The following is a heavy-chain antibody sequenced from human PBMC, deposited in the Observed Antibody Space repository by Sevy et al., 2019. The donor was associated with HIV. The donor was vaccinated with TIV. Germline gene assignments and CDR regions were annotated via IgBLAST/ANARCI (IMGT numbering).Heavy chain of an antibody. V-gene: IGHV1-18*01. D-gene: IGHD6-6*01. CDR3: TRDDLYGVSSWVEDH. CDR1: GYTFTTYG. Sequence: ASVKVSCKASGYTFTTYGIIWVRQAPGQRLEWVGWISTYNGVTNYTPSLQGRVTLTTDTSTNTAYMEPRNLRSDDTAVYCGTRDDLYGVSSWVEDHWGQGTLVTVSS. CDR2: ISTYNGVT. J-gene: IGHJ4*02.